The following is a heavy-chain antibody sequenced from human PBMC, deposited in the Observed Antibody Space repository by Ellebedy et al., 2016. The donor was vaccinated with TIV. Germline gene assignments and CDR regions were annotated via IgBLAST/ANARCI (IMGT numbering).Heavy chain of an antibody. V-gene: IGHV3-11*04. Sequence: GGSLRLSCAASGFIFSDYYMIWIRQAPGKGLECVSYISSSGSPIYYADSLRGRFTISRDNAKKSLYLQMNSLRAEDTAVYYCARDRQCSGGSCYSLSTYYYYYYGMDVWGQGTTVTVSS. CDR3: ARDRQCSGGSCYSLSTYYYYYYGMDV. CDR2: ISSSGSPI. D-gene: IGHD2-15*01. CDR1: GFIFSDYY. J-gene: IGHJ6*02.